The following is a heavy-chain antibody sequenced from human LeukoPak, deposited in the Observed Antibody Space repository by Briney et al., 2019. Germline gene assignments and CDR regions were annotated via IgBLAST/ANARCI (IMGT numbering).Heavy chain of an antibody. CDR3: ARAPSSYESGNGYPNLGWLDP. V-gene: IGHV4-38-2*02. CDR2: FHRGRI. D-gene: IGHD5-24*01. Sequence: SETLSLTCKVSGYPIGLDYYWVWIRQAPGRGLQWIGGFHRGRIQYNSALKSRVTISIDSSKNQLSLRMWPVTAADTAFYFCARAPSSYESGNGYPNLGWLDPWGQGALVTVSS. CDR1: GYPIGLDYY. J-gene: IGHJ5*02.